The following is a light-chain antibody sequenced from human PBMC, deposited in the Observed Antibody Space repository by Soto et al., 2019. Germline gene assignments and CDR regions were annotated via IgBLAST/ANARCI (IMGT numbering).Light chain of an antibody. CDR2: DAS. Sequence: EIVLTQSPGTLSLAPGERATLSCRASQTVSTNYLAWYQQKPGQAPRLVFYDASSRATGVTERFSGSGSRRDFTLTISRLEPEDFAVYYCQQYGGSPHTFGQGTKLEIK. V-gene: IGKV3-20*01. CDR3: QQYGGSPHT. CDR1: QTVSTNY. J-gene: IGKJ2*01.